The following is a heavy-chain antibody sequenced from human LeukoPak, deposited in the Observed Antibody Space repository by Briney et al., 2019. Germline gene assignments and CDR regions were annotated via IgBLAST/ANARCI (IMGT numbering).Heavy chain of an antibody. J-gene: IGHJ4*02. V-gene: IGHV3-21*01. Sequence: GGSLRLSCAASGFTFSSYSMNWVRQAPGKGLEWVSSISSSSSYIYYADSVKGRFTISGDNAKNSLYLQMNSLRAEDTAVYYCAKMSGGYFDYWGQGTLVTVSS. CDR3: AKMSGGYFDY. D-gene: IGHD3-10*01. CDR2: ISSSSSYI. CDR1: GFTFSSYS.